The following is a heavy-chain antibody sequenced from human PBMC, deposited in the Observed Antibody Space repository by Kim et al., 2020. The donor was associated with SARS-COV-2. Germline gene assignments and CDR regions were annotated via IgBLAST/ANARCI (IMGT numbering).Heavy chain of an antibody. D-gene: IGHD2-2*01. Sequence: ASVKVSCKASGYTFTGYYMHWVRQAPGQGLEWMGRINPNSGGTNYAQKFQGRVTMTRDTSISTAYMELSRLRSDDTAVYYCARLVVPAANFDYWGQGTLVTVSS. J-gene: IGHJ4*02. V-gene: IGHV1-2*06. CDR1: GYTFTGYY. CDR3: ARLVVPAANFDY. CDR2: INPNSGGT.